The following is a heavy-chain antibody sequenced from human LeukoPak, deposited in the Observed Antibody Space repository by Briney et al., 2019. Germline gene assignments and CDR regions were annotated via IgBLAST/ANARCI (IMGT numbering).Heavy chain of an antibody. CDR2: ISGSGGTT. CDR1: GFTFSSYA. CDR3: AKYPTNGYSYYFDY. V-gene: IGHV3-23*01. Sequence: GGSLRLSCAASGFTFSSYAMSWVRQAPGKGLEWVSGISGSGGTTYSADSVRGRFTISRDDSKNTLYLQMNSLRAEDTAVYYCAKYPTNGYSYYFDYWGQGTLVTVSS. D-gene: IGHD2-8*01. J-gene: IGHJ4*02.